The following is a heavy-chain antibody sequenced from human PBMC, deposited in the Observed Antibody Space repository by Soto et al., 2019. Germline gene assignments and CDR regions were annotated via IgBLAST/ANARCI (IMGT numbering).Heavy chain of an antibody. CDR1: GLTFSSYG. CDR2: IWYDGSNK. Sequence: QVQLVESGGGVFQPGSSLRLSCAASGLTFSSYGMHWVRQAPGKGLEWVAVIWYDGSNKYYADSVKGRFTISRDNSKNTLYLQMNSLRAEDTAVYYCARDIPGYYGMDVWGQGTTVTVSS. CDR3: ARDIPGYYGMDV. V-gene: IGHV3-33*01. J-gene: IGHJ6*02.